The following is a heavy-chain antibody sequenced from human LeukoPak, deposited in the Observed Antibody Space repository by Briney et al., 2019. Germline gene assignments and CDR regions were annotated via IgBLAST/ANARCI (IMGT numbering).Heavy chain of an antibody. CDR1: GGSISSYY. J-gene: IGHJ5*02. Sequence: SETLSLTCTVSGGSISSYYWSWIRQPPGKGPEWIGYIYYSGSTNYNPSLKSRVTISVDTSKNQFSLKLSSVTAADTAVYYCARAADWFDPWGQGTLVTVSS. CDR3: ARAADWFDP. CDR2: IYYSGST. V-gene: IGHV4-59*01.